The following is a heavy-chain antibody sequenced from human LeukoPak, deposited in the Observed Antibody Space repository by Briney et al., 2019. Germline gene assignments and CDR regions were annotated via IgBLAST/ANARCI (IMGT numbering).Heavy chain of an antibody. J-gene: IGHJ4*02. D-gene: IGHD3-10*01. CDR3: ARVIFGSGSYPDY. Sequence: GGPLRLSCEASGVAFNTYTMHWVRQAPGKGLEWVTLIWHDGSHKFYVDSVRGRFTISRDNSKNTVYLQMNGLRAEDTAVYYCARVIFGSGSYPDYWGQGTLVAVSS. V-gene: IGHV3-33*01. CDR2: IWHDGSHK. CDR1: GVAFNTYT.